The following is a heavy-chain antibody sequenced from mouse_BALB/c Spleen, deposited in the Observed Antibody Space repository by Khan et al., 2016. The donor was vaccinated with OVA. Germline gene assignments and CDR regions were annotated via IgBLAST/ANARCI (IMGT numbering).Heavy chain of an antibody. V-gene: IGHV3-6*02. Sequence: EVQLQESGPGLVKPSQSLSLTCSVTGYSITSGYYWSWIRQFPGNRLEWMGYIRYDGSNKYNPSLKNRISITRDTSKKQFFLKLNSVTTEDTVTYYGGSKSDGKGAYWGQGTLVTVSA. J-gene: IGHJ3*01. D-gene: IGHD2-1*01. CDR2: IRYDGSN. CDR1: GYSITSGYY. CDR3: GSKSDGKGAY.